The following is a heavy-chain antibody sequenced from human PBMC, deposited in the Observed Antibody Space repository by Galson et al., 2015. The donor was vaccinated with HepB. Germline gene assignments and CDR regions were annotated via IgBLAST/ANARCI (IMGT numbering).Heavy chain of an antibody. D-gene: IGHD3-22*01. V-gene: IGHV5-51*01. CDR1: GYSFTTYW. Sequence: QSGAEVKKPGESLKVSCKGSGYSFTTYWIGWVRQMPGKGLEWMGSIYPGDSDIRYRPSFQGQVSISADKSITTAYLQWSSLKASDTAMYYCARDYYDSSGYIAYDYYYGMDVWGQGTTVTVSS. CDR2: IYPGDSDI. J-gene: IGHJ6*02. CDR3: ARDYYDSSGYIAYDYYYGMDV.